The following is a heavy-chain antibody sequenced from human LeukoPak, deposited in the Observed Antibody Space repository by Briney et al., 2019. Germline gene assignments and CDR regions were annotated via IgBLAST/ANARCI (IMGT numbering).Heavy chain of an antibody. CDR2: ISGSGGST. D-gene: IGHD6-25*01. Sequence: PGGSLRLSCAASGFTFSSYAMSWVRQAPGKGLEWVSAISGSGGSTYYADSVKGRFTISRDNSKNTLYLQMNSLRAEDTAVYYCAKADEAANYYYMDVWGKGTTVTVSS. CDR1: GFTFSSYA. J-gene: IGHJ6*03. V-gene: IGHV3-23*01. CDR3: AKADEAANYYYMDV.